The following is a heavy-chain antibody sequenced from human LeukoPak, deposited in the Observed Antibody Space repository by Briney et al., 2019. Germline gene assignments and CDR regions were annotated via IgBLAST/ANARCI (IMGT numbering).Heavy chain of an antibody. CDR2: IFGDGVKT. D-gene: IGHD3-16*01. Sequence: GGSLRLSCAASGFTFSGHSMTWVRQTPGKGLEWVSVIFGDGVKTYYADSLKGRFTISRDNSKSTLYLQMNSLRADDTAVYYCARVGDWSNYFGMDAWGQGTTVSVSS. J-gene: IGHJ6*02. V-gene: IGHV3-23*01. CDR1: GFTFSGHS. CDR3: ARVGDWSNYFGMDA.